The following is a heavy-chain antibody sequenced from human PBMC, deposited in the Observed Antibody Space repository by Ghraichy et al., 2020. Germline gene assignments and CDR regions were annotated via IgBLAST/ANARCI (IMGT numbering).Heavy chain of an antibody. CDR3: ATGSRGGWITDI. V-gene: IGHV4-59*02. CDR2: IYNSGT. CDR1: GGSVSGYY. D-gene: IGHD2-15*01. J-gene: IGHJ4*02. Sequence: GSLRLSCAVSGGSVSGYYWNWYRQPPGKGLEWIGYIYNSGTNYNPSLKSRVTISVDSSKKQFSLKLSSVTAADTAVYYCATGSRGGWITDIWGQGTLVIVSS.